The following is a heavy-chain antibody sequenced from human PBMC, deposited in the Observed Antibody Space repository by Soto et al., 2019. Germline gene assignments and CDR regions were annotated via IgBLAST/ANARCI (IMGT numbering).Heavy chain of an antibody. CDR3: ARDSSSGWYPLNWFDP. CDR2: ISSSSSYI. J-gene: IGHJ5*02. V-gene: IGHV3-21*01. Sequence: PGGSLRLSCAASGFTFSSYSMNWVRQAPGKGLEWVSSISSSSSYIYYADSVKGRFTISRDNAKNSLYLQMNSLRAEDTAVYYCARDSSSGWYPLNWFDPWGQGTLVTVSS. D-gene: IGHD6-19*01. CDR1: GFTFSSYS.